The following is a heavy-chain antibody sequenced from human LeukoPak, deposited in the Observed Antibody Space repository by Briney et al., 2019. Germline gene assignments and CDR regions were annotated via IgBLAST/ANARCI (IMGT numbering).Heavy chain of an antibody. V-gene: IGHV1-18*04. Sequence: ASVKASCKASGYTFTGYYMHWVRQAPGQRLEWMGWISACNGNTNYAQKLQGRVTMTTDTPTSTAYMELRSLRSDDTAVYYCARSIAAAGKLDYWGQGTLVTVSS. J-gene: IGHJ4*02. CDR2: ISACNGNT. CDR1: GYTFTGYY. CDR3: ARSIAAAGKLDY. D-gene: IGHD6-13*01.